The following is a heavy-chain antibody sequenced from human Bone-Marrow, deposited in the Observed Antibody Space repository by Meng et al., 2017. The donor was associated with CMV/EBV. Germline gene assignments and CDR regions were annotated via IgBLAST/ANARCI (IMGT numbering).Heavy chain of an antibody. J-gene: IGHJ6*02. D-gene: IGHD3-16*01. CDR1: GYTFTSYG. Sequence: ASVKVSCKASGYTFTSYGISWVRQAPGQGLEWMGWISAYNGNTNYAQKLQGRVTMTTDTSTSTAYMELRSLRSDATAVYYCARDCVWDNLTGLGLLSHYYGMDVWGQGTTVTVSS. CDR2: ISAYNGNT. CDR3: ARDCVWDNLTGLGLLSHYYGMDV. V-gene: IGHV1-18*01.